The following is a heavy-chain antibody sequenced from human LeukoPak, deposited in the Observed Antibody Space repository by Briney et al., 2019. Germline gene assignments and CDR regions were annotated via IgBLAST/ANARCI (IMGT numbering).Heavy chain of an antibody. D-gene: IGHD1-26*01. Sequence: GGSLRLSCAASGFTFSSYWMSWVRQAPGKGLEWVANIKQDGSEKYYVDSVKGRFTISRDNAKNSLYLQMNSLRAEDTAVYYCARVRAVGATMWWRGRHYYFDYWGQGTLVTVSS. CDR1: GFTFSSYW. V-gene: IGHV3-7*01. CDR3: ARVRAVGATMWWRGRHYYFDY. J-gene: IGHJ4*02. CDR2: IKQDGSEK.